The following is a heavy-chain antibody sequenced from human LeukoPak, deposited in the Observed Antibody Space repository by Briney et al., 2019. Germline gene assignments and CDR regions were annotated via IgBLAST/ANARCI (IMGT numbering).Heavy chain of an antibody. CDR2: INGDGSDT. D-gene: IGHD1-26*01. Sequence: GGSLRLSCAASGFTFSSYWMHWVRQAPGKGPVWVSRINGDGSDTSHADSAKGRFTISRDNAKNTLYPQMNSLRAEDTAVYYCAWGATTLDYWGQGTLVTVSS. CDR1: GFTFSSYW. V-gene: IGHV3-74*01. CDR3: AWGATTLDY. J-gene: IGHJ4*02.